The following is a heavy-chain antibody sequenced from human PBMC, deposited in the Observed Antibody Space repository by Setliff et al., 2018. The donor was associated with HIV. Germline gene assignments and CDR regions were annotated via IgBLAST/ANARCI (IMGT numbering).Heavy chain of an antibody. CDR2: INSDGSGT. V-gene: IGHV3-74*01. CDR1: GFTFSSYW. J-gene: IGHJ6*02. CDR3: ARGHSGYKNGMDV. Sequence: PGGSLRLSCAASGFTFSSYWMHWVRQAPGKGLVWVSRINSDGSGTSYADSVKGLFTISRDNAKNTLYLQMNSLIAEDMAVYYCARGHSGYKNGMDVWGQGTTVTVSS. D-gene: IGHD5-12*01.